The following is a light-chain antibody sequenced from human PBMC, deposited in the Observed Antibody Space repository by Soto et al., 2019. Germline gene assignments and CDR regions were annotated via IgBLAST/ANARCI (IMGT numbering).Light chain of an antibody. Sequence: EIVLTQSPATLSLSPGDRATLSCRASQSVGSYLGWYQQRPGQAPRLLIYDASNRATGIPARFSGSGSGTDFPPTISSLEAEDFAFYYRQQRSDSPSTFGGGTKVEIK. J-gene: IGKJ4*01. CDR2: DAS. CDR3: QQRSDSPST. V-gene: IGKV3-11*01. CDR1: QSVGSY.